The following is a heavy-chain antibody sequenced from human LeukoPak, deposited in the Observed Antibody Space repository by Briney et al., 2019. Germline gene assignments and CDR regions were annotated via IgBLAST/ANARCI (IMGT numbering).Heavy chain of an antibody. D-gene: IGHD6-19*01. V-gene: IGHV5-51*01. Sequence: GESLKISCKGSGYSFTSYWIGWGRQVPGKGLEWRGIIYPGDSDTRYSPSFQGQVTISADKSTSNAYLQWSSLKASDTAMYYCARRAYSSGWYVGYWGQGTLVTVSS. J-gene: IGHJ4*02. CDR1: GYSFTSYW. CDR3: ARRAYSSGWYVGY. CDR2: IYPGDSDT.